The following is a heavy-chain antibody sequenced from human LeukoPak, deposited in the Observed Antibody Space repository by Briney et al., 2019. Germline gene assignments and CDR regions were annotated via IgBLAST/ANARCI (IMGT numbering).Heavy chain of an antibody. V-gene: IGHV4-59*01. CDR2: IYYSGST. Sequence: SETLSLTCTVSGGSISSYYWSWVRQPPGKGLEWIGYIYYSGSTNYNPSLKSRVTISVDTSKNQFPLKLSSVTAADTAEYYCARFSYYYDSSGFDYWGQGTLVTVSS. J-gene: IGHJ4*02. CDR1: GGSISSYY. CDR3: ARFSYYYDSSGFDY. D-gene: IGHD3-22*01.